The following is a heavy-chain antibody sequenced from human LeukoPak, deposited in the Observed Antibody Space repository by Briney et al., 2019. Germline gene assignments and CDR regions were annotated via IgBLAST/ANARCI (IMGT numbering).Heavy chain of an antibody. CDR3: AIDYGDYGRLDI. J-gene: IGHJ3*02. V-gene: IGHV4-4*09. CDR2: IYTSGSP. CDR1: GGSITSYS. D-gene: IGHD4-17*01. Sequence: PSKTLSLTCTVSGGSITSYSWTWIRQPPGKGLEYIGYIYTSGSPNYNPSLTSRVTISLDTSKNQFSLKLSSVTAADTAVYYCAIDYGDYGRLDIWGQGTMVTVSS.